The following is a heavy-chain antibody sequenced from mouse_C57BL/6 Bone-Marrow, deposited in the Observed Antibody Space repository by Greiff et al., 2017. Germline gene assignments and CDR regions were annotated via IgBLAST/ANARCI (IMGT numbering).Heavy chain of an antibody. CDR3: ARHHYYGSWGYFDV. V-gene: IGHV5-2*01. CDR1: EYEFPSHD. D-gene: IGHD1-1*01. J-gene: IGHJ1*03. CDR2: INSDGGST. Sequence: EVKLMESGGGLVQPGESLKLSCESNEYEFPSHDMSWVRKTPEKRLELVAAINSDGGSTYYPDTMERRVIISRDNTKKTLYLQMSSLRSEDTALYYCARHHYYGSWGYFDVWGTGTTVTVSS.